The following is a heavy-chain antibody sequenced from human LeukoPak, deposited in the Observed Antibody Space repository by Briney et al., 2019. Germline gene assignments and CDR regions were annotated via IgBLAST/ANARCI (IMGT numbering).Heavy chain of an antibody. V-gene: IGHV4-59*01. D-gene: IGHD3-22*01. CDR1: GGSISTYY. CDR3: ARSYDSRGYFYYGMDV. CDR2: IYYSGTT. J-gene: IGHJ6*02. Sequence: SETLSLTCTVSGGSISTYYWSWIAQPPGKGLEWIAYIYYSGTTDYNPSLKSRVTITLDTSKNQFSLKLNSVTAADTAVYYCARSYDSRGYFYYGMDVWGQGTTVTVSS.